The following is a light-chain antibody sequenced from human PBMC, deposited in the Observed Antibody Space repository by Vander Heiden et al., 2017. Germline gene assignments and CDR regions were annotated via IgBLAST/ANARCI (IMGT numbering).Light chain of an antibody. Sequence: SSELTQDPAVSVAFGQTVRITCQGDSLRSYYASWYQQKPGQAPVLVIYDKNNRPSGIPDRFSGSSSGNTASLTITGAEAEDEADYYCNSRERVFGGGTKLTVL. CDR1: SLRSYY. CDR3: NSRERV. J-gene: IGLJ2*01. CDR2: DKN. V-gene: IGLV3-19*01.